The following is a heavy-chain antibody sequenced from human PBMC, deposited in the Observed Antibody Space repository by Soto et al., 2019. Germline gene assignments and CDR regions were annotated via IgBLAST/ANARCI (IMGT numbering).Heavy chain of an antibody. V-gene: IGHV3-23*01. Sequence: GGSLRLSCAASGFTFSSYAMSWVRQAPGKGLEWVSAISGSGGSTYYADSVKGRFTISRDNSKNTLYLQMNSLRAEDTAVYYCVKALVLMVYAFDYWGQGTLVTVSS. J-gene: IGHJ4*02. CDR2: ISGSGGST. D-gene: IGHD2-8*01. CDR1: GFTFSSYA. CDR3: VKALVLMVYAFDY.